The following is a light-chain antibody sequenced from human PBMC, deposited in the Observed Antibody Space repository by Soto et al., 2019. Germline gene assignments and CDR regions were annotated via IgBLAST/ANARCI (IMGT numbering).Light chain of an antibody. V-gene: IGKV1-5*01. CDR3: QQYNSYWT. CDR1: QSISSW. J-gene: IGKJ1*01. CDR2: DAS. Sequence: DIQMNQTTSTLSAYVGDRVTITCRASQSISSWLAWYQQKPGKAPKLLIYDASSLESGVPSRFSGRGSGTEFTLTISSLQPDDFATYYCQQYNSYWTFGQGTKVDI.